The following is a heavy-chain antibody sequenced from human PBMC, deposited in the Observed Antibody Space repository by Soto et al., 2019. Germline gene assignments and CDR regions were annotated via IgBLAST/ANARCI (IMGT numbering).Heavy chain of an antibody. CDR3: ARGLTTVTTLGYYYYGMDV. CDR2: MNPNSGNT. CDR1: GYTFTSYD. D-gene: IGHD4-4*01. Sequence: APVKVSCKASGYTFTSYDINWVRQATGQGLEWMGWMNPNSGNTGYAQKFQGRVTMTRNTSISTAYMELSSLRSEDTAVYYCARGLTTVTTLGYYYYGMDVWGQGTTVTVSS. V-gene: IGHV1-8*01. J-gene: IGHJ6*02.